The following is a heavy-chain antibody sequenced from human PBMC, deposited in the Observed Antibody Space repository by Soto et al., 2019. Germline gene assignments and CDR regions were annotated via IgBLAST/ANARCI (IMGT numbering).Heavy chain of an antibody. CDR1: GYTLTELS. J-gene: IGHJ4*01. V-gene: IGHV1-24*01. CDR3: ATDMRYSGGWYISPDTKALDY. D-gene: IGHD6-19*01. CDR2: FDPEDGET. Sequence: ASVKVSCKVSGYTLTELSMHWVRQAPGKGLEWMGGFDPEDGETIYAQKFQGRVTMTEDTSTDTAYMELSSLRSEDTAVYYFATDMRYSGGWYISPDTKALDYWGQ.